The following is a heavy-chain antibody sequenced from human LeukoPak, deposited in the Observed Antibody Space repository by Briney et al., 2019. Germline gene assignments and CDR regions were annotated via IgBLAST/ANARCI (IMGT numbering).Heavy chain of an antibody. D-gene: IGHD3-16*01. V-gene: IGHV4-38-2*01. J-gene: IGHJ4*02. CDR1: GYSISSGYY. Sequence: SETLSLTCAVSGYSISSGYYWGWIRQPPGKGLEWIGNIYHSGSTYYNPSLKSRVTISVDTSKNQFSLKLSSVTATDTAVYYCAQQSLRSPDYWGQGTLVTVSS. CDR3: AQQSLRSPDY. CDR2: IYHSGST.